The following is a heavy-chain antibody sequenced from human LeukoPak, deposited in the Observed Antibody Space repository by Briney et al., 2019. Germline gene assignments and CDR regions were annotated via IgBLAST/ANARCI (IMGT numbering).Heavy chain of an antibody. J-gene: IGHJ5*02. V-gene: IGHV1-18*01. D-gene: IGHD3-22*01. CDR3: ARDPSYDSSGYPNWFDP. CDR2: ISAYNGNT. CDR1: GYTFTTYG. Sequence: ASVKVSCKASGYTFTTYGISWVRQAPGQGLEWMGWISAYNGNTNYAQNLQGRVTMTTDTSTSTAYMELRSLRSDDTAVYHCARDPSYDSSGYPNWFDPWGQGTLVTVSS.